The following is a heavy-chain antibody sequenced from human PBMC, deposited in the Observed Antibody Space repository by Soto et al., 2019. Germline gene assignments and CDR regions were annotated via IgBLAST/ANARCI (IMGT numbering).Heavy chain of an antibody. D-gene: IGHD4-17*01. CDR1: GFTFSSYS. J-gene: IGHJ6*02. Sequence: GGSLRLSCAASGFTFSSYSMNWVRQAPGKGLEWVSYISSSSSTIYYADSVKGRFTISRDNAKNSLYLQMNSLRDEDTAVYYCATPWGGDFRQTYYYYGMDVWGQGTTVTVSS. CDR2: ISSSSSTI. V-gene: IGHV3-48*02. CDR3: ATPWGGDFRQTYYYYGMDV.